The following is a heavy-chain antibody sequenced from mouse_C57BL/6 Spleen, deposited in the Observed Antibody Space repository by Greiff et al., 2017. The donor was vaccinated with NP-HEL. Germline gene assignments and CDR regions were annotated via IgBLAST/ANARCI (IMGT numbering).Heavy chain of an antibody. CDR1: GFTFNTYA. CDR2: IRSKSSNYAT. J-gene: IGHJ4*01. D-gene: IGHD1-1*01. CDR3: VRGAGIEYYGSGSAIGY. Sequence: EVMLVESGGGLVQPKGSLKLSCAASGFTFNTYAMHWVRQAPGKGLEWVARIRSKSSNYATYYADSVKDRFTISRDDSQSMLYLRMNNLKTEDTALYYCVRGAGIEYYGSGSAIGYWGHGASVTV. V-gene: IGHV10-3*01.